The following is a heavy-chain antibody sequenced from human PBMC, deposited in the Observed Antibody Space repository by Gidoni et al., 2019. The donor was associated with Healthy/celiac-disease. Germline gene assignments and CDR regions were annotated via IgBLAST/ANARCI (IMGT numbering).Heavy chain of an antibody. J-gene: IGHJ2*01. V-gene: IGHV3-53*02. CDR2: IYSCGST. Sequence: EVPLVETGGGLIQPGGSLRLSCAASVFTVSSNYMSWVRQAPGKGLAWVSVIYSCGSTSDADSVKGRFTSSRDNSKNTLYLQMNSLRAEDTAVYYCAGHAQSGWYSWYFDLWGRGTLVTVSS. CDR3: AGHAQSGWYSWYFDL. D-gene: IGHD6-19*01. CDR1: VFTVSSNY.